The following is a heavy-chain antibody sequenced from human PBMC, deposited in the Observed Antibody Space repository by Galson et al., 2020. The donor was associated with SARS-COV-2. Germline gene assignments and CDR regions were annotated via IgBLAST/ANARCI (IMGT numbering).Heavy chain of an antibody. Sequence: TGGSLRLSCAASGFTFSSYWMHWVRQAPGKGLVWVSRINSDGSNTSYADSVKGRFTISRDNAKNTLYLQMNSLRAEDTTVYYCARGDSTDIVVVPAAFDYWGQGTLVTVSS. CDR3: ARGDSTDIVVVPAAFDY. J-gene: IGHJ4*02. CDR1: GFTFSSYW. D-gene: IGHD2-2*01. V-gene: IGHV3-74*01. CDR2: INSDGSNT.